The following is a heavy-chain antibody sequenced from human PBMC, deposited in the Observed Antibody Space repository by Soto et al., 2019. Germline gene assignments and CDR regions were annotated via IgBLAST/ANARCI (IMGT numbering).Heavy chain of an antibody. V-gene: IGHV3-11*06. Sequence: PWGSLRLSCAASGFTFSDYYMSWIRQAPGKGLEWVSYISSSSSYTNYADSVKGRFTISRDNAKNSLYLQMNSLRAEDTAVYYCARGHRSLGVMVRGVIDYFDYWGQGTLVTVSS. CDR3: ARGHRSLGVMVRGVIDYFDY. J-gene: IGHJ4*02. D-gene: IGHD3-10*01. CDR2: ISSSSSYT. CDR1: GFTFSDYY.